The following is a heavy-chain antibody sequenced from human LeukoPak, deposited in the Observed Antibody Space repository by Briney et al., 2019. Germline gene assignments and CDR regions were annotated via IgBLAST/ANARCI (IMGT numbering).Heavy chain of an antibody. V-gene: IGHV4-4*02. CDR1: GGSISRSNW. J-gene: IGHJ5*02. CDR2: IYHSGST. Sequence: PSGTLSLTCAVSGGSISRSNWWSWVRPPPGKGLEWIGEIYHSGSTNYNPSLKSRVTISEDKSKNQFSLKLSSVTAADTAVYYRARGGTTVTPGLLWFDPWGQGTLVTVSS. D-gene: IGHD4-17*01. CDR3: ARGGTTVTPGLLWFDP.